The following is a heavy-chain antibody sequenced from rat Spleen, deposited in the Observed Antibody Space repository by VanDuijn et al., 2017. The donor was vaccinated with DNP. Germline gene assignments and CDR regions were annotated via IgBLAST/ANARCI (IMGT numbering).Heavy chain of an antibody. CDR3: ATVGAGFDY. Sequence: EVQLVESGGGLVQPGRSLKLSCAASGFTFSNYDMAWVRQAPTRGLEWVASISPSGDNTYYRDSVKGRFTVSRDNAESSLYLQMDSLRSEDTATYYCATVGAGFDYWGQGVMVTVSS. J-gene: IGHJ2*01. V-gene: IGHV5-25*01. CDR1: GFTFSNYD. D-gene: IGHD1-1*01. CDR2: ISPSGDNT.